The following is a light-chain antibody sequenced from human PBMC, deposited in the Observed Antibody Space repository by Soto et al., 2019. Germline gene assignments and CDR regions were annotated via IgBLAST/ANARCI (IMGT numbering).Light chain of an antibody. CDR2: DAS. CDR1: QSVGSN. J-gene: IGKJ4*01. Sequence: EIVMTQSPATLSVSPGERVTLSCRARQSVGSNLAWYQQTPGQAPRVVIYDASTRATVIPARFSGSGSGTEFTLTISSPQSEDFAVYYCQQYDTWPLTFGGGTKVEI. V-gene: IGKV3-15*01. CDR3: QQYDTWPLT.